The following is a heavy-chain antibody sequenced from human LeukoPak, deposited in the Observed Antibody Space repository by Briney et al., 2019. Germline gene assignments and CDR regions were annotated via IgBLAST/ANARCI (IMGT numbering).Heavy chain of an antibody. CDR3: ARLSSAGDDYFYGMDV. J-gene: IGHJ6*02. D-gene: IGHD6-25*01. Sequence: GGSLRLSCAASGFTFSSYWMSWVRQAPGKGLEWVANIKQDGSEKYYVDSVKGRFTISRDNAKNSLYLQMSSLRADDTAVYYCARLSSAGDDYFYGMDVWGQGTTVTVSS. V-gene: IGHV3-7*01. CDR1: GFTFSSYW. CDR2: IKQDGSEK.